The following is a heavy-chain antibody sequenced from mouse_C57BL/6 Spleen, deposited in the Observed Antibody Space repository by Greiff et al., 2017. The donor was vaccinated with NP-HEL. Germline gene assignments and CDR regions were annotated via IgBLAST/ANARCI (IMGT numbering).Heavy chain of an antibody. D-gene: IGHD2-4*01. J-gene: IGHJ3*01. CDR2: IYPGDGDT. CDR1: GYAFSSSW. Sequence: QVQLQQSGPELVKPGASVKISCKASGYAFSSSWMNWVKQRPGKGLEWIGRIYPGDGDTNYNGKFKGKATLTADKSSSTAYMQLSSLTSEDSAVYFCAIFDYDESPWFAYWGQGTLVTVSA. CDR3: AIFDYDESPWFAY. V-gene: IGHV1-82*01.